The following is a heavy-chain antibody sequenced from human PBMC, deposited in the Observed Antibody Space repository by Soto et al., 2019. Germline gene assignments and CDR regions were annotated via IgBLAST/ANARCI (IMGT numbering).Heavy chain of an antibody. CDR3: AREASYYYDSSGYYSSGYFDY. CDR1: GYTFTSYA. J-gene: IGHJ4*02. D-gene: IGHD3-22*01. Sequence: ASVKVSCKASGYTFTSYAMHWVRQAPGQRLEWMGWINAGNGNTNYAQKLQGRVTMTTDTSTSTAYMELRSLRSDDTAVYYCAREASYYYDSSGYYSSGYFDYWGQGTLVTSPQ. V-gene: IGHV1-3*01. CDR2: INAGNGNT.